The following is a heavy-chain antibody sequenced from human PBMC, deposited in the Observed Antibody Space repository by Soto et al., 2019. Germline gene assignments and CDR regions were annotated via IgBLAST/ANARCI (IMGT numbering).Heavy chain of an antibody. CDR3: ARQFGLRYFDWLSNYYFDY. Sequence: QVQLQQWGAGLLKPSETLSLTCAVYGGSFSGYYWSWIRQPPGKGLEWIGEINHSGSTNYNPSLKSRVTISVDTSKNQFSLKLSSVTAADTAVYYCARQFGLRYFDWLSNYYFDYWGQGTLVTVSS. CDR2: INHSGST. D-gene: IGHD3-9*01. J-gene: IGHJ4*02. V-gene: IGHV4-34*01. CDR1: GGSFSGYY.